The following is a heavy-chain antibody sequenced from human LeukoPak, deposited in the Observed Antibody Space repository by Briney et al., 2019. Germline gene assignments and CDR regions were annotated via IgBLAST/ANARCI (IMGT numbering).Heavy chain of an antibody. Sequence: ASVKVSCKVSGYTLTELSMHWVRQAPGKGLEWMGGFDPEDGETIYAQKFQGRVTMTEDTSTDTAYMELSSLRSEDTAVYYCATDLPLYGALDYWRQGTLATVSS. CDR3: ATDLPLYGALDY. V-gene: IGHV1-24*01. J-gene: IGHJ4*02. CDR1: GYTLTELS. D-gene: IGHD4-17*01. CDR2: FDPEDGET.